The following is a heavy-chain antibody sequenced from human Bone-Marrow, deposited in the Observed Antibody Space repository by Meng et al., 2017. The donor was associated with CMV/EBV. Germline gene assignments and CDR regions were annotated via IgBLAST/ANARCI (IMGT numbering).Heavy chain of an antibody. Sequence: SETLSLTCAAYGGSFSGYYWSWIRQPPGKGLEWIGEIYHSGSTNYNPSLKSRVTISVDTSKNQFSLKLSSVTAADTAVYYCASNRIVVVPAAMDYYYYYGMDVWGQGTTVTVSS. CDR3: ASNRIVVVPAAMDYYYYYGMDV. D-gene: IGHD2-2*01. CDR2: IYHSGST. CDR1: GGSFSGYY. J-gene: IGHJ6*02. V-gene: IGHV4-34*01.